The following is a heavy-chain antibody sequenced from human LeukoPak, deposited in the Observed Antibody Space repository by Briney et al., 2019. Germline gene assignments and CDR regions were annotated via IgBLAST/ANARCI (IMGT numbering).Heavy chain of an antibody. CDR3: AKDSGAYYYDSSGYCGI. J-gene: IGHJ3*02. D-gene: IGHD3-22*01. CDR2: ISYDGSNK. CDR1: GFTFSSYG. V-gene: IGHV3-30*18. Sequence: PGRSLRLSCAASGFTFSSYGMPWVRQAPGKGLEWVAVISYDGSNKYYADSVKGRFTISRDNSKNTLYLQMNSLRAEDTAVYYCAKDSGAYYYDSSGYCGIWGQGTMVTVSS.